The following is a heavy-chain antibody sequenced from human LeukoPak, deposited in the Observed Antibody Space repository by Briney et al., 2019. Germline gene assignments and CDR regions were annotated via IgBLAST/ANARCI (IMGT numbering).Heavy chain of an antibody. J-gene: IGHJ4*02. CDR3: ARARASGRSGFDY. V-gene: IGHV3-48*02. CDR2: ISSSSSTI. Sequence: SGGSLRLSCAASGFSFGSSDIHWVRQAPGKGLEWVSYISSSSSTIYYADSVKGRFTISRDNAKNSLDLQMNSLRDEDTAVYYCARARASGRSGFDYWGQGTLVTVSS. D-gene: IGHD2-15*01. CDR1: GFSFGSSD.